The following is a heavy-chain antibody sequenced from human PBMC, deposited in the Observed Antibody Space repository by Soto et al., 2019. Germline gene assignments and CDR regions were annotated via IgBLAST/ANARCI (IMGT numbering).Heavy chain of an antibody. CDR3: AREPKQNYDSSPWNGGFDP. J-gene: IGHJ5*02. CDR2: IYYTGNN. V-gene: IGHV4-30-4*01. D-gene: IGHD3-22*01. CDR1: GDSISSPHYY. Sequence: SETLSLTCTVSGDSISSPHYYWTWIRQPPGKGLEWVGYIYYTGNNFYNPALKSRVAMSVDPSTNQFSLKLASVTDADTAVYFCAREPKQNYDSSPWNGGFDPWGPGTLVTVSS.